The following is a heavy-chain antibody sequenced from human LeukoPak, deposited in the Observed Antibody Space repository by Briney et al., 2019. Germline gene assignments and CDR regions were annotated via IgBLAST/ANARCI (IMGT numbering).Heavy chain of an antibody. CDR3: VTTNSGSGSYSAY. CDR2: IYYNGRT. V-gene: IGHV4-39*01. D-gene: IGHD3-10*01. J-gene: IGHJ4*02. Sequence: PSETLSLTCTVSGGSISSTRHCWGWIRQPPGKGLEWIGSIYYNGRTFYNMSLKSRLTISIDTSRNKFSLNLNSMTAADTAMYYCVTTNSGSGSYSAYWGQGALVTVSS. CDR1: GGSISSTRHC.